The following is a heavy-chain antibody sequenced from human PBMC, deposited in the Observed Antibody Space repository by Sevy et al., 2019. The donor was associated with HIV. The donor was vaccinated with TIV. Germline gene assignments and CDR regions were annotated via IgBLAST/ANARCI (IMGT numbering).Heavy chain of an antibody. Sequence: GGSLRLSCAASGFTFSSFFMSWVRQAPGKGLEWVANIKQGGSEKYYVDSVKCRFTISRDNARNSVYLQMNSLRAEDTGVYYCARDLTAPYYYYGMDVWGQGTMVTVSS. J-gene: IGHJ6*02. CDR2: IKQGGSEK. CDR3: ARDLTAPYYYYGMDV. CDR1: GFTFSSFF. V-gene: IGHV3-7*01. D-gene: IGHD1-20*01.